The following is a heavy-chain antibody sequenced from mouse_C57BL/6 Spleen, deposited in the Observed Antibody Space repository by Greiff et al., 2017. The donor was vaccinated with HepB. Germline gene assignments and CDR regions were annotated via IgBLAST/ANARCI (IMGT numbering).Heavy chain of an antibody. D-gene: IGHD4-1*01. CDR3: ARWETGTFDY. CDR2: IDPEDGET. J-gene: IGHJ2*01. V-gene: IGHV14-2*01. Sequence: EVQVVESGAELVKPGASVKLSCTASGFNIKDYYMHWVKQRTEQGLEWIGRIDPEDGETKYAPKFQGQATITADTSSNTAYLQLSSLTSEDTAVYYGARWETGTFDYWGQGTTLTVSS. CDR1: GFNIKDYY.